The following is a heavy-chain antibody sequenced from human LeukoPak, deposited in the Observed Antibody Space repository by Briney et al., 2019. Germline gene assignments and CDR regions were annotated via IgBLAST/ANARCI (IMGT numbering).Heavy chain of an antibody. CDR2: IYWDDDK. V-gene: IGHV2-5*02. J-gene: IGHJ4*02. CDR1: GFSLRNRAG. Sequence: SGPTLVNPTQTLTLTCTFSGFSLRNRAGVGWIRQPPGKALEWLAFIYWDDDKRCSPSLERRLTITKDTSKNQVVLTMTNMDPVDTATYYCARTGYSSGWSLYYFDHWGQGTLVTVSS. D-gene: IGHD6-13*01. CDR3: ARTGYSSGWSLYYFDH.